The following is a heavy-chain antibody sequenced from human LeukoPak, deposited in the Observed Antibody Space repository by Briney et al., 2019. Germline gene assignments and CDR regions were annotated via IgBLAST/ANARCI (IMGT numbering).Heavy chain of an antibody. CDR1: GGSISSYY. V-gene: IGHV4-59*01. CDR2: IYYSGST. CDR3: ARGGPPHYYGMDV. Sequence: SETLSLTCTVSGGSISSYYWSWIRQPPGKGLEWIGYIYYSGSTNYNPSLKSRVTISVDTSKNQFSLKLSSVTAADTAVYYCARGGPPHYYGMDVWGKGTTVTVSS. J-gene: IGHJ6*04.